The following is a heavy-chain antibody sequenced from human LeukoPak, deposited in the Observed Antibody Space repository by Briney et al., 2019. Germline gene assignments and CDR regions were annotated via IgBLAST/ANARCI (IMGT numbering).Heavy chain of an antibody. Sequence: PSETLSLTCTVSGGSISSSSYYWGWIRQPPGKGLEWIGSIYYSGSTYYNPSLKSRVTISVDTSKNQFSLKLSSVTAADTAVYYCGGREGTWYFDLWGRGTLVTVSS. CDR2: IYYSGST. J-gene: IGHJ2*01. D-gene: IGHD1-1*01. V-gene: IGHV4-39*07. CDR1: GGSISSSSYY. CDR3: GGREGTWYFDL.